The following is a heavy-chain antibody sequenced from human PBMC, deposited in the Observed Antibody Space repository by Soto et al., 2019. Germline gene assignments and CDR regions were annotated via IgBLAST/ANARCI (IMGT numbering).Heavy chain of an antibody. Sequence: PGGSLRLSCAASGFTFSSYAMSWVRQAPGKGLEWVSAISGSDDSTYYADSVEGRFTISRDNSKNTLYLQMNSLRAEDTAVYYCAKGINYPYYFDYWGQGTLVTVSS. CDR3: AKGINYPYYFDY. D-gene: IGHD2-15*01. CDR2: ISGSDDST. J-gene: IGHJ4*02. V-gene: IGHV3-23*01. CDR1: GFTFSSYA.